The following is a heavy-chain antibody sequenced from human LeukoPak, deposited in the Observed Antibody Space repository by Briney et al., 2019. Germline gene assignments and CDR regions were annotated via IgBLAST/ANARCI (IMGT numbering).Heavy chain of an antibody. D-gene: IGHD1-1*01. CDR3: ARDLSSTPNWELDH. J-gene: IGHJ4*02. V-gene: IGHV1-2*06. Sequence: ASVKVSCKDSGYTFSGYFVHWVRQAPGQGLEWMGRINAGSGDTEFAQKFQGRVTMTRDTFVSTAYMEVSGLTSDDTAMYYCARDLSSTPNWELDHWGQGTLVTVSS. CDR2: INAGSGDT. CDR1: GYTFSGYF.